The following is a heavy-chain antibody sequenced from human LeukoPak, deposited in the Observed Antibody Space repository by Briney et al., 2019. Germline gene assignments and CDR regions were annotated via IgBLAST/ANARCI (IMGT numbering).Heavy chain of an antibody. CDR3: ARQEYCSGGSCYSRWDPFDY. CDR1: GGSFSGYY. CDR2: IYYSGST. V-gene: IGHV4-34*01. J-gene: IGHJ4*02. Sequence: PSETLSLTCAVYGGSFSGYYWSWIRQPPGKGLEWIGSIYYSGSTYYNPSLKSRVTISVDTSKNQFSLKLSSVTAADTAVYYCARQEYCSGGSCYSRWDPFDYWGQGTLVTVSS. D-gene: IGHD2-15*01.